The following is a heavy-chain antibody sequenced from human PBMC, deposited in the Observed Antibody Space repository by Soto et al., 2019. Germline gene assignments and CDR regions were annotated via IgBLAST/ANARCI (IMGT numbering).Heavy chain of an antibody. V-gene: IGHV3-15*01. CDR2: IKSKTDGGTT. J-gene: IGHJ5*02. CDR3: TTVFSSGWYEDWFDP. Sequence: GGSLRLSCAASGFTFSNAWMSWVRQAPGKGLEWDGRIKSKTDGGTTDYAAPVKGRFTISRDDSKNTPYLQMNSLKTEDTAVYYCTTVFSSGWYEDWFDPWGQGTLVTVSS. CDR1: GFTFSNAW. D-gene: IGHD6-19*01.